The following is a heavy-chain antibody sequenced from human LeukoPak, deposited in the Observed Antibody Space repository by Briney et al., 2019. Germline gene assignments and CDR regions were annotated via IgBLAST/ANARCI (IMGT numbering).Heavy chain of an antibody. CDR1: GFTFSSFE. J-gene: IGHJ4*02. Sequence: PGGSLRLSCAASGFTFSSFEMNWVRQAPGKGLEWVSYISSSGSIIYYADSVKGRFTISRDNAKNSLYLQMNSLRAEDTAVYYCAKDYSRPYCGGDCYPDWGQGTLVTVSS. V-gene: IGHV3-48*03. D-gene: IGHD2-21*02. CDR2: ISSSGSII. CDR3: AKDYSRPYCGGDCYPD.